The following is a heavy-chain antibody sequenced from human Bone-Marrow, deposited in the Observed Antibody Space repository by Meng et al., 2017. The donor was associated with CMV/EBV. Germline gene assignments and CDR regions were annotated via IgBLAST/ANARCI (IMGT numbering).Heavy chain of an antibody. CDR2: IYPGDTDT. D-gene: IGHD2-21*01. Sequence: GGSLKISWTGSGYSFTSYWIGWVRQMPGKGLECMGIIYPGDTDTRYSPSFQGQVTISADQSITTAYLQWSSLKASDTAMYYCAKLNGQIAAHFWGQGTLVTVSS. CDR3: AKLNGQIAAHF. J-gene: IGHJ4*02. CDR1: GYSFTSYW. V-gene: IGHV5-51*01.